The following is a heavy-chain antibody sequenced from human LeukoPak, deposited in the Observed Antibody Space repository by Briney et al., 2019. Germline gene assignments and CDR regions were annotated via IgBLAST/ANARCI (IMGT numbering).Heavy chain of an antibody. CDR1: GYSISSGYY. V-gene: IGHV4-38-2*01. J-gene: IGHJ5*02. D-gene: IGHD3-22*01. CDR3: ARHGNYYDTSQSDP. CDR2: VYHSGST. Sequence: SETLSLTCAVSGYSISSGYYWGWIRQPPGKRLEWIGSVYHSGSTYYNPSIKSRVTISVDTSKNQFSLQLSSVTAADTAVYYCARHGNYYDTSQSDPWGQGTLVTVSS.